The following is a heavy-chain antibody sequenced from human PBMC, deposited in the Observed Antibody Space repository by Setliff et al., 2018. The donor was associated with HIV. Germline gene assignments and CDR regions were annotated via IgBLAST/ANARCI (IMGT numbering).Heavy chain of an antibody. Sequence: ESLKISCKGSGYSFTTYWIGWVRQMPGKGLEWMGIIYPGDSDTRYSPSFQGQVTISADKSISTAYLQWSSLQASDTAMYYCARRDLYCSSTSCPLDYWGQGTLVTVPQ. V-gene: IGHV5-51*01. D-gene: IGHD2-2*01. CDR1: GYSFTTYW. CDR2: IYPGDSDT. J-gene: IGHJ4*02. CDR3: ARRDLYCSSTSCPLDY.